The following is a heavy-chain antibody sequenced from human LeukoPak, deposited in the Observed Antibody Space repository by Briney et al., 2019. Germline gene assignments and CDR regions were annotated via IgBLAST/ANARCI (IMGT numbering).Heavy chain of an antibody. CDR1: GFTFNSYW. CDR3: ARGVDV. J-gene: IGHJ6*02. V-gene: IGHV3-7*04. Sequence: PGRSLRLSCAASGFTFNSYWMNWVRQAPGKGLEWVANIKEDGSEKYYVDSVKGRFTISRDNAKNSLYLQMNSLRAEDTAVYYCARGVDVWGQGTTVTVS. CDR2: IKEDGSEK.